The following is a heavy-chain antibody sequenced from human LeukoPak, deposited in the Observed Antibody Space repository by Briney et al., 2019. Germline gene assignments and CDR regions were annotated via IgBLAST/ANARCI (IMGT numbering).Heavy chain of an antibody. CDR1: GYTFTSYY. Sequence: GASVKVSCKASGYTFTSYYMHWVRQAPGQGLEWMGIINPSGGSTSYAQKFQGRVTMTRDMSTSTVYMKLSSLRSEDTAVYYCARDLYSSSWYTKSGFDYWGQGTLVTVSS. J-gene: IGHJ4*02. CDR3: ARDLYSSSWYTKSGFDY. CDR2: INPSGGST. D-gene: IGHD6-13*01. V-gene: IGHV1-46*01.